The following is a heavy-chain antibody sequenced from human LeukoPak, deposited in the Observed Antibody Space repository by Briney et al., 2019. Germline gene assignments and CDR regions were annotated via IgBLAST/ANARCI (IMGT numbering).Heavy chain of an antibody. Sequence: GGSLRLSCAASGFTFDTYWMSWVRQAPGEGLEWVAVISRDGTQQYYADSVKGRLTISRDNSQSTLYLHINSLSTEDTALYYCARAVPAPGTPENAFDIWGQGTMVTVSS. CDR2: ISRDGTQQ. D-gene: IGHD6-13*01. CDR1: GFTFDTYW. CDR3: ARAVPAPGTPENAFDI. J-gene: IGHJ3*02. V-gene: IGHV3-30*03.